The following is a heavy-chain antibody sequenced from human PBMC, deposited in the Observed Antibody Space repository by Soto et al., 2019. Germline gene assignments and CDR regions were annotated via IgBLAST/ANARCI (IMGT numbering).Heavy chain of an antibody. CDR2: FDPEDGET. J-gene: IGHJ6*02. V-gene: IGHV1-24*01. D-gene: IGHD3-22*01. Sequence: ASVQVSCKVSGYTPTELSLHGGGQAPGKGLEWMGGFDPEDGETIYAQKFQGRVTMTEDTSTDTAYMELSSLRSEDTAVYYCATDSAMIGGMDVWGQGTTVTVSS. CDR3: ATDSAMIGGMDV. CDR1: GYTPTELS.